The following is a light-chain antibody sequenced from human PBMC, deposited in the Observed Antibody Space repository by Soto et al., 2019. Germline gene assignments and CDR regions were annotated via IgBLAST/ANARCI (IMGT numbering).Light chain of an antibody. CDR2: KAS. J-gene: IGKJ1*01. V-gene: IGKV1-5*03. CDR3: HQYSSYSWT. CDR1: QTISSW. Sequence: DIQMTQSPSTLSGSVGDRVTITCRASQTISSWLAWYQQKPGKAPKLLIYKASTLKSGVPSRFSGRGSGTEFTLTISGLQPDDFATYYCHQYSSYSWTFGQGTKVDIK.